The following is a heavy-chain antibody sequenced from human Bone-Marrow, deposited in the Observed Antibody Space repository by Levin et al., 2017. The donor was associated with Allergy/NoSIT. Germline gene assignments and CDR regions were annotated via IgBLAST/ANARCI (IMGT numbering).Heavy chain of an antibody. CDR3: STGLTGTYALDS. CDR1: GDTVTDYY. D-gene: IGHD3-9*01. J-gene: IGHJ5*01. CDR2: VDPEDGDT. Sequence: KISCKVSGDTVTDYYIHWVQQAPGKGLEWMGLVDPEDGDTIYAQRFQDRVTITADRSTHTSSMELTRLTFDDTAVYFCSTGLTGTYALDSWGQGTLVTVSS. V-gene: IGHV1-69-2*01.